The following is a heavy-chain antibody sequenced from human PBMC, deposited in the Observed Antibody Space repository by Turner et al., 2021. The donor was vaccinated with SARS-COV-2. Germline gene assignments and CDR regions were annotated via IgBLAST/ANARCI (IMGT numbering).Heavy chain of an antibody. D-gene: IGHD5-12*01. CDR3: ARDLGGLGGWLQFTPNYFDY. J-gene: IGHJ4*02. CDR1: GYTLTELS. V-gene: IGHV1-24*01. CDR2: FDPEDGET. Sequence: QVQLVQSGAEVKKPGASVKVSCTISGYTLTELSMYWVRQAPGKGLEWMGGFDPEDGETIYAQNFQGRVTMTEDTSTDTAYMELSSLRSEDTAVYFCARDLGGLGGWLQFTPNYFDYWGQGTLVTVSS.